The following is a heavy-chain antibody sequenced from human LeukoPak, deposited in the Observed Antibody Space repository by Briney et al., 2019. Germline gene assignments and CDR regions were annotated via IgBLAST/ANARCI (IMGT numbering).Heavy chain of an antibody. CDR3: TTGPF. J-gene: IGHJ4*02. CDR1: GFTFSNAW. V-gene: IGHV3-15*01. Sequence: GGSLRLSCAASGFTFSNAWMSWVRQAPGKGLEWVGRSQSKTDGGTTDYAAPVKGRFTISRDDSSNTVYLQMNSLKTEDTAVYYCTTGPFWGQGTLVTVSS. CDR2: SQSKTDGGTT.